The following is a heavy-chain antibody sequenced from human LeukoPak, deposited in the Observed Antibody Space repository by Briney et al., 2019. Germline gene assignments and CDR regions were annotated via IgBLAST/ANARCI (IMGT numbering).Heavy chain of an antibody. CDR2: ISWNSGSI. D-gene: IGHD6-13*01. V-gene: IGHV3-9*01. CDR3: AKSISSSWCEGLFDY. CDR1: GFTFDDYA. J-gene: IGHJ4*02. Sequence: GGSLRLSCAASGFTFDDYAMHWVRQAPGKGLEWVSGISWNSGSIGYADSVKGRFTISRDNAKNSLYLQMNSLRAEDTALYYCAKSISSSWCEGLFDYWGQGTLVTVSS.